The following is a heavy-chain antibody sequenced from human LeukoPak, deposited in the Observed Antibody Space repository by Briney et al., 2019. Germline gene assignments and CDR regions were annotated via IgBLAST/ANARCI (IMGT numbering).Heavy chain of an antibody. V-gene: IGHV1-2*02. CDR2: IHPNNGVT. D-gene: IGHD3-10*01. Sequence: ASVKVSRKASGYTFTGYHIHWVRQAPGQGLEWVGWIHPNNGVTLYAQKFQGRITMTRDTSINTVYMELSSLTSDDTAIYYCACPQRGPGGYYTDFWGQGTLVTVSS. CDR1: GYTFTGYH. J-gene: IGHJ4*02. CDR3: ACPQRGPGGYYTDF.